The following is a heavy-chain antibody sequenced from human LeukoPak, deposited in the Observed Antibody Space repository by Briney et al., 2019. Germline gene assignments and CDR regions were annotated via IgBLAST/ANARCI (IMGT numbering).Heavy chain of an antibody. V-gene: IGHV3-74*03. Sequence: PGGSLRLSCAASGFTFSSYWRHWVGQAPGKGLVWVSRINSDGSSSTYADSVKGRFTIYRDNAKNTLFLQMNSLRVDDTAVYYCAREGRVSGYDFDCWGQGTLVSVSS. CDR2: INSDGSSS. D-gene: IGHD5-12*01. CDR3: AREGRVSGYDFDC. J-gene: IGHJ4*02. CDR1: GFTFSSYW.